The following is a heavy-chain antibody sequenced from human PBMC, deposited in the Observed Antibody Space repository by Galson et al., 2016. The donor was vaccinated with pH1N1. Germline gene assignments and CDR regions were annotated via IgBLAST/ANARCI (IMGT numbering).Heavy chain of an antibody. Sequence: SLRLSCAASGFKFSDYCIHWVRQAPGKGLEWVAVISADGNHEHYADTVKGRFTVSRDNSKNTLDLQMSSLRAEDTAVYYCAKGGWEVFFYMDVWGQGTTVTVSS. D-gene: IGHD1-26*01. CDR2: ISADGNHE. CDR1: GFKFSDYC. V-gene: IGHV3-30*18. J-gene: IGHJ6*02. CDR3: AKGGWEVFFYMDV.